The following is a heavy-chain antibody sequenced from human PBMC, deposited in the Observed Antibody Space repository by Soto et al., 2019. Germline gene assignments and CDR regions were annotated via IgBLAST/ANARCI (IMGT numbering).Heavy chain of an antibody. Sequence: SVKVSCKASGGTFSSYAISWVRQAPGQGLEWMGGIIPIFGTANYAQKFQGRVTITADESTSTAYMELSSLRSEDTAVYYCASPYQGYYYYGMDVWGQGTTVTVSS. V-gene: IGHV1-69*13. J-gene: IGHJ6*02. CDR3: ASPYQGYYYYGMDV. CDR2: IIPIFGTA. D-gene: IGHD2-2*01. CDR1: GGTFSSYA.